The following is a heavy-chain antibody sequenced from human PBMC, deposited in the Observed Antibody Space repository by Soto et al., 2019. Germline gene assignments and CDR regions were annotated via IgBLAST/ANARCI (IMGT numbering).Heavy chain of an antibody. CDR3: ARGDSKDKRPMVYAYYYYGMDV. J-gene: IGHJ6*02. CDR2: IIPIFGTA. Sequence: QVQLVQSGAEVKKPGSSVKVSCKASGGTFSSYAISWVRQAPGQGLEWMGGIIPIFGTANYAQKFQGRVTITADKSTSTAYMELSSLRSEDTAVYYCARGDSKDKRPMVYAYYYYGMDVWGQGTTVTVSS. D-gene: IGHD2-8*01. CDR1: GGTFSSYA. V-gene: IGHV1-69*06.